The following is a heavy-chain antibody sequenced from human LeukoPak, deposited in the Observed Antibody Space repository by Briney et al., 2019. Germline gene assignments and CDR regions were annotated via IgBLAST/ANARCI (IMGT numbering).Heavy chain of an antibody. V-gene: IGHV1-2*02. J-gene: IGHJ4*02. Sequence: ASVKVSCKASGYTFTGYYMHWVRQAPGQGLEWMGWINPSSGRTNYAQNFQDRVAMTRDTSISTAYMELSSLRSDDTAIYYCARRVFSGWGYYFDYWGQGTLVTVSS. D-gene: IGHD6-19*01. CDR1: GYTFTGYY. CDR3: ARRVFSGWGYYFDY. CDR2: INPSSGRT.